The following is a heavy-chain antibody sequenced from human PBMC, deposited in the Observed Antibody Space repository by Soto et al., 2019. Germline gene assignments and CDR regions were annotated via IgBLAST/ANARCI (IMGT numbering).Heavy chain of an antibody. Sequence: GESLKISCKGAGYSFTTYWIGWVRQMPGKGLEWMGRIDPSDSYTSYSPSFQGHVTISADMSISTAYLQWSSLKASDTAMYYCASLFGDYENSTDYYGMDVWGQGTTVTVSS. CDR2: IDPSDSYT. D-gene: IGHD4-17*01. CDR1: GYSFTTYW. CDR3: ASLFGDYENSTDYYGMDV. J-gene: IGHJ6*02. V-gene: IGHV5-10-1*01.